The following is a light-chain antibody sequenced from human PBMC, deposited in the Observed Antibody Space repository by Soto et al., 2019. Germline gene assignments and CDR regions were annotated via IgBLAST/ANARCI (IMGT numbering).Light chain of an antibody. CDR3: QQYGSSPRT. Sequence: ENVLTQSPGTLSLSPGERATLSCRASQSISSSYLAWYQQKPGQAPRLLIYGVSSRATGIPDRFSGSGSGTDFTLTINRLEPEDFAMYYCQQYGSSPRTFGQGTKVDIK. V-gene: IGKV3-20*01. CDR1: QSISSSY. J-gene: IGKJ1*01. CDR2: GVS.